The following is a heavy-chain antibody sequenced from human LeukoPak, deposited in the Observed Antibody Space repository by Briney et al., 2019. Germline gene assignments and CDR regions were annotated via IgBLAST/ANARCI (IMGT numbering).Heavy chain of an antibody. CDR2: ICGDGAT. Sequence: GGSLRLSCAASGFTVSNNYMTWVRQAAGKGLEWVSVICGDGATHYADSVKGRFIISRDNSKNTLDLQMHSLRVEDTAVYYCAKGGAPSSRYAPWWFDPWGQGTLVTVSS. D-gene: IGHD6-13*01. CDR3: AKGGAPSSRYAPWWFDP. CDR1: GFTVSNNY. J-gene: IGHJ5*02. V-gene: IGHV3-66*01.